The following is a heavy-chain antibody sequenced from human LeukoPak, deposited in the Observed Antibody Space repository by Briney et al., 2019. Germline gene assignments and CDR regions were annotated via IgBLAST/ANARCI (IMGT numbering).Heavy chain of an antibody. CDR2: IYPGDSRV. D-gene: IGHD6-13*01. CDR1: GYSFTSYW. V-gene: IGHV5-51*01. Sequence: GESLQISSQGLGYSFTSYWIGWVRPMPGKGREWMGVIYPGDSRVRYNPSFQGQVTISVDKSTRTAYLQWVSLKASDTAMYYCACRDLSSTWSFPWGQGTLVTVSS. J-gene: IGHJ5*02. CDR3: ACRDLSSTWSFP.